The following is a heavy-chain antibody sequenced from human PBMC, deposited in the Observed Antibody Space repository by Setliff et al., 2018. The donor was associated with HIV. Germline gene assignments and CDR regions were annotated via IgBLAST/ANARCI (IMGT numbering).Heavy chain of an antibody. V-gene: IGHV3-30*19. Sequence: PGGSLRLSCAASGFTFSSYGMHWVRQTPGKGLEWVAVIWYDGSNENYADSVKGRFTISRDNSKNTLYLQMNSLGADDRAVYYCARVQYFNSGGYWATIRHYYYMDVWGKGTAVTVSS. D-gene: IGHD3-22*01. J-gene: IGHJ6*03. CDR1: GFTFSSYG. CDR2: IWYDGSNE. CDR3: ARVQYFNSGGYWATIRHYYYMDV.